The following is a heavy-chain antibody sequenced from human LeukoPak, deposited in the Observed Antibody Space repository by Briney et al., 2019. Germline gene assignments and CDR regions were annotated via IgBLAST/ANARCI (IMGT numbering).Heavy chain of an antibody. CDR3: AREGIAVAGREWYFDL. V-gene: IGHV1-2*02. CDR1: GYTFTGYY. D-gene: IGHD6-19*01. CDR2: INPNSGGT. Sequence: ASVKVSCKASGYTFTGYYMHWVRQAPGQGLEWMGWINPNSGGTNYAQKFQGRVTMTRDTPISTAYMELSSLRSEDTAVYYCAREGIAVAGREWYFDLWGRGTLVTVSS. J-gene: IGHJ2*01.